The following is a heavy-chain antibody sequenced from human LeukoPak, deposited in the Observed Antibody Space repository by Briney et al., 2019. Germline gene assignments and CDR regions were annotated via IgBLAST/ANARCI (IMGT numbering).Heavy chain of an antibody. Sequence: PGASLRLSCAASGYSVSSNYMSWVRQAPGNGLEGVSVIYSGGSTYYADSVKGRFTISRDNSKNTLYLQMNSLRAEDTAVYYCAREGYYYDSSGYYSEAFDIWGQGTMVTVSS. CDR1: GYSVSSNY. CDR2: IYSGGST. CDR3: AREGYYYDSSGYYSEAFDI. D-gene: IGHD3-22*01. J-gene: IGHJ3*02. V-gene: IGHV3-53*01.